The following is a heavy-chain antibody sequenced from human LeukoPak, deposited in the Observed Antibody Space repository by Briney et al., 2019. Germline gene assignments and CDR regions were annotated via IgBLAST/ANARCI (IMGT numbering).Heavy chain of an antibody. V-gene: IGHV3-21*06. Sequence: GGSLRLSCAASGFTFSSHWMHWVRQVPGKGLVWVSSISDTSDISYADSVKGRFTVSRDNAKSSVFLQMNSLRVEDTAVYYCARDRGARGRGLAWGQGTLVSVSS. J-gene: IGHJ4*02. CDR2: ISDTSDI. D-gene: IGHD3-10*01. CDR3: ARDRGARGRGLA. CDR1: GFTFSSHW.